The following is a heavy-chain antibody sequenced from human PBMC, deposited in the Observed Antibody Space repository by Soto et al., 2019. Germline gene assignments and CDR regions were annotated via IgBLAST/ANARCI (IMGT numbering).Heavy chain of an antibody. V-gene: IGHV4-59*01. CDR1: GGSISSYY. CDR3: ARDHWSGYYTTIGGDDAFDI. CDR2: IYYSGST. D-gene: IGHD3-3*01. J-gene: IGHJ3*02. Sequence: SETLSLTCTVSGGSISSYYWSWIRQPPGKGLEWIGYIYYSGSTNYNPSLKSRVTISVDTSKNQFSLKLSSVTAADTAVYYCARDHWSGYYTTIGGDDAFDIWGQGTMVTVSS.